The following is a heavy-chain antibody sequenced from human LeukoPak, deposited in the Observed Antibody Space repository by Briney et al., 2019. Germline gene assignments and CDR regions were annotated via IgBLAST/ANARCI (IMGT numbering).Heavy chain of an antibody. V-gene: IGHV4-39*01. CDR1: GFTFSSYA. Sequence: PGGSLRLSCAASGFTFSSYAMSWVRQAPGKGLEWIGSIYYSGSTYYNPSLKSRVTISVDTSKNQFSLKLSSVTAADTAVYYCARHRGGIAAAGNDYWGQGTLVTVSP. CDR3: ARHRGGIAAAGNDY. D-gene: IGHD6-13*01. CDR2: IYYSGST. J-gene: IGHJ4*02.